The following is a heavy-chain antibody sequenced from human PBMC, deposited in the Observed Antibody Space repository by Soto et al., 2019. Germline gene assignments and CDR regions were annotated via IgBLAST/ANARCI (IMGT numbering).Heavy chain of an antibody. CDR2: ISKSGSRI. V-gene: IGHV3-21*01. CDR1: GFSFSDYR. J-gene: IGHJ6*02. Sequence: EVQLVEPGGGLVKPGGSLRLSCAASGFSFSDYRMTWVRQAPGKGLEWVSSISKSGSRIYYSDSMRGRFTTSRDNAQKSMDLQMNSLRVEDAAVYYCGREKEDEGSSSLRVYYGVDVWGQGTTVTVSS. CDR3: GREKEDEGSSSLRVYYGVDV. D-gene: IGHD6-6*01.